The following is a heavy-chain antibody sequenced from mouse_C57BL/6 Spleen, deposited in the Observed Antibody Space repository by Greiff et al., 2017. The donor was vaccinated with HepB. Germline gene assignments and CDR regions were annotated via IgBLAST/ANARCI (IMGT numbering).Heavy chain of an antibody. D-gene: IGHD6-2*01. CDR3: ARGSLLYAMDY. V-gene: IGHV1-42*01. Sequence: VQLKQSGPELVKPGASVKISCKASGYSFTGYYMNWVKQSPEKSLEWIGKINPSTGDTTYNQKFKAKATLTVDKSSRTAYMQLKSLTSEDSEVYYCARGSLLYAMDYWGQGTSVTVSS. CDR1: GYSFTGYY. J-gene: IGHJ4*01. CDR2: INPSTGDT.